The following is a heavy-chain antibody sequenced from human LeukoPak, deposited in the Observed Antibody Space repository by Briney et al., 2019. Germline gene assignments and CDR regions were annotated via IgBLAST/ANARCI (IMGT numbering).Heavy chain of an antibody. CDR1: GFSFSKYA. CDR2: ISFDETKK. CDR3: ARMKVIKGASLDY. D-gene: IGHD2/OR15-2a*01. V-gene: IGHV3-30-3*01. J-gene: IGHJ4*02. Sequence: GGSLRLSCAASGFSFSKYAMHWVRQAPGKGLEWVAVISFDETKKYYADSVRGRFTISRDNSNNTLFLQMNSLKTKDTAVYFCARMKVIKGASLDYWGQGSLVTVSS.